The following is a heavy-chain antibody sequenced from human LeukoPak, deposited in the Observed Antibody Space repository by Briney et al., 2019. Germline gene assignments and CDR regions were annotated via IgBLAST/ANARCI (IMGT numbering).Heavy chain of an antibody. CDR3: MRKGVSGSSLRQFFDY. J-gene: IGHJ4*02. D-gene: IGHD2-15*01. CDR2: INWNGDRT. V-gene: IGHV3-20*04. CDR1: GFSFDDYG. Sequence: GGSLRLSCAASGFSFDDYGMSWVRQVPGKGLEWVTGINWNGDRTSYVDSVKGRFTISRDNAKNSLHLQMNSLGVEDTAFYYCMRKGVSGSSLRQFFDYWGQGTLVAVTS.